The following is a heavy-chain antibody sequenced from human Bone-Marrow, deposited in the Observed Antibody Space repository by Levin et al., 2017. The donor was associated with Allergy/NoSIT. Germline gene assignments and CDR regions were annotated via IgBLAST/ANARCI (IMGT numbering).Heavy chain of an antibody. J-gene: IGHJ5*02. CDR3: ARDSQTIVVVPAAMSPGAGRRYNWFDP. CDR1: GGTFSSYA. CDR2: IIPIFGTA. D-gene: IGHD2-2*01. Sequence: GASVKVSCKASGGTFSSYAISWVRQAPGQGLEWMGGIIPIFGTANYAQKFQGRVTITADKSTSTAYMELSSLRSEDTAVYYCARDSQTIVVVPAAMSPGAGRRYNWFDPWGQGTLVTVSS. V-gene: IGHV1-69*06.